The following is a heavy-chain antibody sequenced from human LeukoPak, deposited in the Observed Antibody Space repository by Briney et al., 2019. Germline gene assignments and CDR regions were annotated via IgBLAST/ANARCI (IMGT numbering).Heavy chain of an antibody. J-gene: IGHJ3*02. D-gene: IGHD6-6*01. V-gene: IGHV1-2*02. CDR2: ISPNSGGT. CDR3: ARDIAARPYVFDI. CDR1: GYSFTGHY. Sequence: GASVKVSCKASGYSFTGHYMHWVRQAPGQGLEWMGWISPNSGGTNYAQKFQGRVTMTKDTSISTAYMELSRLRSDDTALYYCARDIAARPYVFDIWGQGTMVTVSS.